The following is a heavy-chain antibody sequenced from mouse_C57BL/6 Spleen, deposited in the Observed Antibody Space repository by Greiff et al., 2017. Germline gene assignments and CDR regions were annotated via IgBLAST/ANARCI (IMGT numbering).Heavy chain of an antibody. CDR3: ARGLFMAMDY. D-gene: IGHD3-3*01. V-gene: IGHV1-82*01. Sequence: VQLQQSGPELVKPGASVKISCKASGYAFSSSWMNWVKQRPGKGLEWIGRIYPGDGDTNYNGKFKGKATLTADKSSSTAYMQLSSLTSEDSAVYFCARGLFMAMDYWGQGTSVTVSS. CDR1: GYAFSSSW. CDR2: IYPGDGDT. J-gene: IGHJ4*01.